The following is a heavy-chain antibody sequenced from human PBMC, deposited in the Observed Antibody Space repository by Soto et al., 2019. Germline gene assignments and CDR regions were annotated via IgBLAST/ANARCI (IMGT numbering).Heavy chain of an antibody. J-gene: IGHJ4*02. CDR1: GFTFSRYW. D-gene: IGHD3-3*01. CDR2: VNGEATDT. V-gene: IGHV3-74*01. Sequence: PGGSLRLSCVASGFTFSRYWMHWVRQAPGKGLVWVARVNGEATDTAYADSVKGRFTISRDNAKNTVYLQMNSLRAEDTAVYYCAREDFGVFSVAYFDYWGQGTLVTVSS. CDR3: AREDFGVFSVAYFDY.